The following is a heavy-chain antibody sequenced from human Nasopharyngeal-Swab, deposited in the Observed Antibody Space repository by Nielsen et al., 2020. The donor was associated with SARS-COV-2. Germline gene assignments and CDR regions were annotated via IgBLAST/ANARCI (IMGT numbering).Heavy chain of an antibody. D-gene: IGHD6-19*01. Sequence: GGSLRLSCAASGFTFSSYGMHWVRQAPGKGLEWVAVIWYDGSNKYYPGSVKGRFTISRENAKNSLYLQMNSLRAGDTAVYYCARRPAVAGTRNYYGMDVWGQGTTVTVSS. CDR2: IWYDGSNK. CDR1: GFTFSSYG. J-gene: IGHJ6*02. CDR3: ARRPAVAGTRNYYGMDV. V-gene: IGHV3-33*01.